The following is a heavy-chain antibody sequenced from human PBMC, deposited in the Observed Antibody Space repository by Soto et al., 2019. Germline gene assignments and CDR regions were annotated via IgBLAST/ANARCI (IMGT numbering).Heavy chain of an antibody. CDR2: VTSSSGST. J-gene: IGHJ4*02. CDR3: TKHLGHYYDSSGFDY. CDR1: GFTFSSYA. V-gene: IGHV3-23*01. D-gene: IGHD3-22*01. Sequence: EVQLLESGRGLVQPGGSVRLSCAASGFTFSSYAMGWVRQAPGTGLEWVSSVTSSSGSTYYADSVKGRFTISRDDSKNTVYLQMNSLSPEDTAVYYCTKHLGHYYDSSGFDYWGQGTLVTVSS.